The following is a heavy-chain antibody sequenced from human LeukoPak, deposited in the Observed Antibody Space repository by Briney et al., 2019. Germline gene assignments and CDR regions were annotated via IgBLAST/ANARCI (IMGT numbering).Heavy chain of an antibody. CDR1: GFTFGDYA. Sequence: GGSLRLSCTVSGFTFGDYAINWVRQAPGKGLEWVGFTRSKAFGETAEYAASVKGRFTISRDDSKSIAYLQMNSLKTEDTAVYYCTRDRGSSTLGDYWGQGALVTVSS. V-gene: IGHV3-49*04. CDR2: TRSKAFGETA. J-gene: IGHJ4*02. D-gene: IGHD7-27*01. CDR3: TRDRGSSTLGDY.